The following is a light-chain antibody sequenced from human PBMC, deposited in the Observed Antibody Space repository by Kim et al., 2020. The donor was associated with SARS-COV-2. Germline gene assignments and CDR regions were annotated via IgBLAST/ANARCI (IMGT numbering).Light chain of an antibody. V-gene: IGLV2-11*01. CDR3: CSYAGSYYL. J-gene: IGLJ1*01. CDR1: SSDVGGYNY. Sequence: QSALTQPRSVSGSPEQSVTISCTGTSSDVGGYNYVSWYQQHPGKAPKLMIYDVSKRPSGVPDRFSGSKSGNTASLTISGLQAEDEADYYCCSYAGSYYLFGTGTKVTVL. CDR2: DVS.